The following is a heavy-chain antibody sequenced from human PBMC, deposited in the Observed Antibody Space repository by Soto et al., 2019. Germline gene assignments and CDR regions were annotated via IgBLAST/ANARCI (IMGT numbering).Heavy chain of an antibody. CDR3: ARGLSGSSYCYYGIDV. CDR2: ISSSSSTI. J-gene: IGHJ6*02. D-gene: IGHD1-26*01. CDR1: GFTFSSYS. V-gene: IGHV3-48*04. Sequence: GGSLRLSCAASGFTFSSYSMNWVRQAPGKGLEWVSYISSSSSTIYYADSVKGRFTISRDNAKNSLYLQMNSLRAEDTAVYYCARGLSGSSYCYYGIDVWGQGTTVTVSS.